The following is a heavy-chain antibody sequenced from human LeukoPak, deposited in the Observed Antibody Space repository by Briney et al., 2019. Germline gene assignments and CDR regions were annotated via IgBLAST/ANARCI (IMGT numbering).Heavy chain of an antibody. J-gene: IGHJ2*01. CDR2: IRSDGATA. D-gene: IGHD1-1*01. V-gene: IGHV3-64*02. CDR1: GFTFRYYA. CDR3: ARDAGTPAGYFDL. Sequence: PGGPLRLSCAASGFTFRYYAMHWVRQAPGRGLEAVAVIRSDGATASYADSLKARFTISRDNSMNTLYLEMGSLRTDDMAVYYCARDAGTPAGYFDLWGGGSLLTVSS.